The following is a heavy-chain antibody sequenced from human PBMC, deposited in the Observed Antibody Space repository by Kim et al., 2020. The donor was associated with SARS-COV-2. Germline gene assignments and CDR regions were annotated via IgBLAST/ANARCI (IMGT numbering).Heavy chain of an antibody. V-gene: IGHV1-69*01. D-gene: IGHD1-20*01. J-gene: IGHJ4*02. Sequence: TYAQKYQGRVTITADESTSTAYMELSSLRSEDTAVYYCARSSPITGAPDYWGQGTLVTVSS. CDR3: ARSSPITGAPDY.